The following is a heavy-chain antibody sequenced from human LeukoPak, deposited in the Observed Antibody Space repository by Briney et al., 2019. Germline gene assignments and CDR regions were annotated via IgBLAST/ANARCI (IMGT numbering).Heavy chain of an antibody. CDR3: ARETGYSSGWYTSHLVY. V-gene: IGHV4-4*07. Sequence: SETLSLTCTVSGGSISSYYWSWIRQPAGKGLEWIGRIYSSGGTNYNPSLKSRVTISVDQSKNQFSLQLSSVTAADTAMYYCARETGYSSGWYTSHLVYWGQGTLVTVSS. CDR2: IYSSGGT. J-gene: IGHJ4*02. D-gene: IGHD6-19*01. CDR1: GGSISSYY.